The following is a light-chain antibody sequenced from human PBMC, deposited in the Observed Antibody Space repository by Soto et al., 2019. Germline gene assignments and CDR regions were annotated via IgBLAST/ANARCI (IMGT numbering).Light chain of an antibody. J-gene: IGKJ2*01. V-gene: IGKV2-28*01. CDR3: MQALQTPMYT. CDR2: LGS. Sequence: DIVMTQSPLSLPVTPGEQASISCRSSQSLLHSNGYNYLDWYLQKPGQSPQLLIYLGSNRASGVPDRFSGSGSGTDFTLKISRVEAEDVGVYYCMQALQTPMYTFGQ. CDR1: QSLLHSNGYNY.